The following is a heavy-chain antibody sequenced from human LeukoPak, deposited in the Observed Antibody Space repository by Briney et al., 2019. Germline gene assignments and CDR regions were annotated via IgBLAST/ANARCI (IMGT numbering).Heavy chain of an antibody. V-gene: IGHV3-23*01. CDR2: ISGRGGST. D-gene: IGHD6-13*01. CDR3: ANHRAGPFDY. CDR1: GFTFSSYG. Sequence: GGSLRLSCAASGFTFSSYGMNGVRQAPGKGLEWVSGISGRGGSTYYADSVKGRFTISRDNSKNTLYLQMNSLRAEDTAVYYCANHRAGPFDYWGQGTLVTVSS. J-gene: IGHJ4*02.